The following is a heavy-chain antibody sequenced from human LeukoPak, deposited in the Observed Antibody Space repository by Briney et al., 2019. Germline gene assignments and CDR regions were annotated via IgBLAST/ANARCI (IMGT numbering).Heavy chain of an antibody. Sequence: ASVKDSWKVSGYTLTELSMHWVRQAPGKGLEWMGGFDPEDGETIYAQKFQGRVTMTEDTSTDTAYMELSSLRSEDTAVYYCATLPGSGGGPNYYYYGMDVWGQGTTVTVSS. D-gene: IGHD3-10*01. CDR2: FDPEDGET. CDR3: ATLPGSGGGPNYYYYGMDV. CDR1: GYTLTELS. J-gene: IGHJ6*02. V-gene: IGHV1-24*01.